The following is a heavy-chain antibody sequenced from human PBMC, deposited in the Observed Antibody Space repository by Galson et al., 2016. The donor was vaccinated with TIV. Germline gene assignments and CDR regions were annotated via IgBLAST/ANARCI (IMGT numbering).Heavy chain of an antibody. CDR1: GLIVTDNS. Sequence: SLRLSCAASGLIVTDNSMTWVRQAPGKGLEWVALIYDDGKKMYADSVQGRFTISRDSSKNVPYLQMTSLRGEDTAVYFCARDRRHCGNECFLRYYYGMDVWGQGTTVTVSS. CDR2: IYDDGKK. J-gene: IGHJ6*02. CDR3: ARDRRHCGNECFLRYYYGMDV. D-gene: IGHD2-21*01. V-gene: IGHV3-66*02.